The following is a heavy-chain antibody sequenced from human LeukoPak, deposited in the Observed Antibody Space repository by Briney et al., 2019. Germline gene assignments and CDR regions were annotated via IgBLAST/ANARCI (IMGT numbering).Heavy chain of an antibody. Sequence: SETLSLTCTVSGGSISSSSYYWGWIRQPPGKGLELIGSIYYSGSTYYNPSLKSRVTISVDTSKNHFSLKLSSVTAADAAVYYCARHRWEGELTLGYNWFDPWGQGTLVTVSS. D-gene: IGHD1-26*01. V-gene: IGHV4-39*01. CDR2: IYYSGST. CDR1: GGSISSSSYY. CDR3: ARHRWEGELTLGYNWFDP. J-gene: IGHJ5*02.